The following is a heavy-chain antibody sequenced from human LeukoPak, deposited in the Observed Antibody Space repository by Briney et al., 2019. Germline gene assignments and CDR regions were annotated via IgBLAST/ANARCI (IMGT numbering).Heavy chain of an antibody. CDR1: GGSISSYY. CDR3: VAGGASVRGVLFDP. V-gene: IGHV4-4*07. CDR2: LYTRGST. D-gene: IGHD3-10*01. Sequence: SETLSLTCTVSGGSISSYYWSWIRQPAGKGLEWIGRLYTRGSTNYNPSLKSRVTMSVDTSKNQFSLKLSSVTAADTAVYYCVAGGASVRGVLFDPWGQGTLVTVSS. J-gene: IGHJ5*02.